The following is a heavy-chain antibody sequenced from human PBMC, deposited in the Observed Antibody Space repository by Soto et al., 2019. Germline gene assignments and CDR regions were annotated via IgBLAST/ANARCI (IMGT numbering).Heavy chain of an antibody. CDR1: GGSFSGYY. V-gene: IGHV4-34*01. D-gene: IGHD3-10*01. CDR2: VNHGGSS. J-gene: IGHJ6*02. CDR3: ARGEITLLGGMDV. Sequence: TSETLSLTCDVFGGSFSGYYWGWVRQPPGEGLEWIGEVNHGGSSNYHPSLKSRVIISVDTSNNQLSLRIKSVTPADTAIYYCARGEITLLGGMDVWGQGTTVTVSS.